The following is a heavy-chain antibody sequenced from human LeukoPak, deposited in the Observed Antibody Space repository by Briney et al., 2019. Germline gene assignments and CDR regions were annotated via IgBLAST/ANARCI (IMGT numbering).Heavy chain of an antibody. CDR1: GFTLSSYA. CDR3: AKDRSIAAGDDAYI. J-gene: IGHJ3*02. D-gene: IGHD6-13*01. V-gene: IGHV3-23*01. CDR2: ISGSGIST. Sequence: GGSLRLSCAASGFTLSSYAMNWVRQAPGKGLEWVSHISGSGISTYYADSVKGRFTFSRDNSKNTLYLQMNSLRAEDTAVYYCAKDRSIAAGDDAYIWGQGTMVTVSS.